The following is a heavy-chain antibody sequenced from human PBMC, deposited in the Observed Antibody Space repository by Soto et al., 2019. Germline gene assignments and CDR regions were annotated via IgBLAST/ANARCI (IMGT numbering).Heavy chain of an antibody. CDR1: GGSISSGGYY. D-gene: IGHD2-15*01. Sequence: QVQLQESGPGLVKPSQTLSLTCTVSGGSISSGGYYWSWIRQHPGKGLEWIGYINYSGSTYYIPSLKSGVTISVDTSKNQFSLKLSSVTAADTAVYYCATSGGDRYCSGGSCYTFHYWGQGTLVTVSS. V-gene: IGHV4-31*03. J-gene: IGHJ4*02. CDR2: INYSGST. CDR3: ATSGGDRYCSGGSCYTFHY.